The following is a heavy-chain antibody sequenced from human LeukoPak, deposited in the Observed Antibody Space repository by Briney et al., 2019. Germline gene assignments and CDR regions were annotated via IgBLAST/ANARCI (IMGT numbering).Heavy chain of an antibody. CDR2: IYYSGST. D-gene: IGHD3-9*01. CDR1: GGSISSYY. V-gene: IGHV4-59*08. J-gene: IGHJ4*02. Sequence: SETLSLTCTVSGGSISSYYWSWIRQPPGKGLEWIGYIYYSGSTNYNPSLKSQVTISVDTSKNQFSLKLSSVTAADTAVYYCARIADILTGFDYWGQGTLVTVSS. CDR3: ARIADILTGFDY.